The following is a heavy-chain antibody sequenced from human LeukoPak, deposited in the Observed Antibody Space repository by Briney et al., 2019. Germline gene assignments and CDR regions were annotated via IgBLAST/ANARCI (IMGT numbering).Heavy chain of an antibody. CDR3: ASQNYDFWSVGY. CDR1: GGTFSSYA. V-gene: IGHV1-69*01. J-gene: IGHJ4*02. CDR2: IIPIFGTA. Sequence: SVKVSCKASGGTFSSYAISWVRQAPGQGLEWMGGIIPIFGTANYAQKFQGRVTITADESTSTAYMELSSLRSEDTAVYYCASQNYDFWSVGYWGQGTLVTVSS. D-gene: IGHD3-3*01.